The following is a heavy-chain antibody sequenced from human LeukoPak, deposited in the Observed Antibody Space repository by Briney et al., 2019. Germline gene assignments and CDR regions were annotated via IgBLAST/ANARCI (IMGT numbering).Heavy chain of an antibody. D-gene: IGHD1-26*01. CDR1: GFTFSSYW. CDR2: IISDGSST. CDR3: VRGVGGDSRFDP. Sequence: GGSLRLSCAASGFTFSSYWMHWVRQAPGKGLVWVSRIISDGSSTSYADSVKGRFTISRDNAKNTLYLQMNSLRVEDTAVYYCVRGVGGDSRFDPWGQGTRVTVSS. V-gene: IGHV3-74*01. J-gene: IGHJ5*02.